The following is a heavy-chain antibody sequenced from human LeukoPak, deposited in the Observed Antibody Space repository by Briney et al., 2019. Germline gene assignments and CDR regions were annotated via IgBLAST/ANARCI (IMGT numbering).Heavy chain of an antibody. J-gene: IGHJ4*02. Sequence: GGSLRHSCAASGFTLSSYTMSWVRQAPGKGLQWASGISGGGGITYYAASVMGRFTISRDNSKHTLYLQMNTLSPEDTAVYYCPKAPPRSSSAEFDYWGQGTLVTVSS. D-gene: IGHD6-6*01. V-gene: IGHV3-23*01. CDR1: GFTLSSYT. CDR3: PKAPPRSSSAEFDY. CDR2: ISGGGGIT.